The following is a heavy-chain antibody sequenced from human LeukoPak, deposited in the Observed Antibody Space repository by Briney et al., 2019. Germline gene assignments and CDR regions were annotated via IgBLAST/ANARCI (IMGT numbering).Heavy chain of an antibody. CDR3: ATAPAYFYDHRPDY. CDR2: IKQDGSEK. Sequence: GGSLRLSCAASGFTFSSYWMSWARQAPGKGLEWVANIKQDGSEKYYVDSVKGRFTISRDNAKNSLYLQMNSLRAEDTAVYFCATAPAYFYDHRPDYWGQGTLVTVSS. D-gene: IGHD3-22*01. J-gene: IGHJ4*02. V-gene: IGHV3-7*01. CDR1: GFTFSSYW.